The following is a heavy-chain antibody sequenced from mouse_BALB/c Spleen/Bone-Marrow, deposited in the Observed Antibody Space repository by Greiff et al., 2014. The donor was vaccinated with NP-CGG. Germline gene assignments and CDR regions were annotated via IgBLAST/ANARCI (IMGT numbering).Heavy chain of an antibody. Sequence: QVQLKQSGAELVKPGASVKLSCKSSGHTLTSYWMHWVKQRPGQGLEWIGEIIPSNDRTNYNEKFKSKATLTVDKSSNTAYMQLSSLTSEDSAVYYCARWLLQYFDVWGAGTTVTVSS. CDR2: IIPSNDRT. J-gene: IGHJ1*01. CDR1: GHTLTSYW. CDR3: ARWLLQYFDV. V-gene: IGHV1S81*02. D-gene: IGHD2-3*01.